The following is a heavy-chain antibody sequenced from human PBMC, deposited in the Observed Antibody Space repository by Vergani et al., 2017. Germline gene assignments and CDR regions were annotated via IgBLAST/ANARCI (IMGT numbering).Heavy chain of an antibody. V-gene: IGHV1-46*01. J-gene: IGHJ5*02. CDR3: AGVIVAAAGTGGFDP. D-gene: IGHD6-13*01. CDR2: INPSGGST. Sequence: QVQLVQSGAEVKKPGASVKVSCKASGYTFTSYYMHWVRQAPGQGLEWMGIINPSGGSTSYAQKFQGRVTMTRDTSTSTVYMGLSSLRSEDTAVYYCAGVIVAAAGTGGFDPWGQGTLVTVSS. CDR1: GYTFTSYY.